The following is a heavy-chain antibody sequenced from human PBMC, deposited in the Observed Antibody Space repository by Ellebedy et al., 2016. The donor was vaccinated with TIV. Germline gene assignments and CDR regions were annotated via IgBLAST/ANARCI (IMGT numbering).Heavy chain of an antibody. J-gene: IGHJ4*02. CDR2: INPDGSYT. V-gene: IGHV3-74*01. CDR1: GFTFSNNW. CDR3: VSKFSSPPDY. Sequence: GESLKISCGASGFTFSNNWMHWVRQPPGKGLVWVSRINPDGSYTNYADSVRGRFIISRDNAKNTLYLQMNSLRAEDTAVYYCVSKFSSPPDYWGQGIQVTVSS.